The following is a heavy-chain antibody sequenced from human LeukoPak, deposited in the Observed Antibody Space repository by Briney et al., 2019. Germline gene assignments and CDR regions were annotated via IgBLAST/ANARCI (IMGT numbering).Heavy chain of an antibody. J-gene: IGHJ4*02. Sequence: SETLSLTCTVSGVSISSGGYYWSWIRQHPGKGLEWIGYIYHSGSTYYNPSLKSRLTISLDTSSNQFSLKLNSVTAADTAVYYCARGPVRDYSNCWGQGTLVTVSS. V-gene: IGHV4-31*03. CDR2: IYHSGST. D-gene: IGHD4-11*01. CDR3: ARGPVRDYSNC. CDR1: GVSISSGGYY.